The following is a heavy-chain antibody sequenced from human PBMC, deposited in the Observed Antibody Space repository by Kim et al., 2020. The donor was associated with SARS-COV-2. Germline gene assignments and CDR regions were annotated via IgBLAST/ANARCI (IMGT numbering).Heavy chain of an antibody. CDR2: ISAYNGNT. CDR3: ARIVYYYGSGSYYSTPQNYYYYYGMDV. Sequence: ASVKVSCKASGYTFTSYGISWVRQAPGQGLEWMGWISAYNGNTNYAQKLQGRVTMTTDTSTSTAYMELRSLRSDDTAVYYCARIVYYYGSGSYYSTPQNYYYYYGMDVWGQGTTVTVSS. V-gene: IGHV1-18*01. J-gene: IGHJ6*02. D-gene: IGHD3-10*01. CDR1: GYTFTSYG.